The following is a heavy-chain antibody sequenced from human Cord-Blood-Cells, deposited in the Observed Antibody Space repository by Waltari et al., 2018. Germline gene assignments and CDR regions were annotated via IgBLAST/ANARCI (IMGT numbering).Heavy chain of an antibody. J-gene: IGHJ3*02. CDR1: GGSFSGYY. D-gene: IGHD2-21*01. Sequence: QVQLQQWGAGLLKPSETLSLTCAVYGGSFSGYYWSWIRQPPGKGLEWIWEINHRGSTNPNPSLKSRVTISVDTSKNQFSLKLSSVTAADTAVYYCASLVVGPDAFDIWGQGTMVTVSS. CDR3: ASLVVGPDAFDI. V-gene: IGHV4-34*01. CDR2: INHRGST.